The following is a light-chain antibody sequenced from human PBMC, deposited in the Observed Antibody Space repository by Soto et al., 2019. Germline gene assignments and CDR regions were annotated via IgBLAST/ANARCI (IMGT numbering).Light chain of an antibody. CDR2: GAS. V-gene: IGKV3-15*01. Sequence: EIVMTQSPATLSVSPGERATLSCRASQSVSSNLAWYQQKPGQAPRLLIYGASTRATGIPARFSGSGSGTEFTLTMRSLQSEDFAVYYCQQYNNWPPWTFGQGTKVEIK. CDR1: QSVSSN. J-gene: IGKJ1*01. CDR3: QQYNNWPPWT.